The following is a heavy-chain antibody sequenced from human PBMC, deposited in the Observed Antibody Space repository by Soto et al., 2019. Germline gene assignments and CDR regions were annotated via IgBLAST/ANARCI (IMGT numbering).Heavy chain of an antibody. V-gene: IGHV4-59*08. CDR2: SYYSGST. CDR1: GGSISSYY. J-gene: IGHJ4*02. CDR3: ARHVTLHGDYVY. Sequence: SETLSLTCTVSGGSISSYYWSWIRQPPGKGLEWIGYSYYSGSTNYKPYIKSRVTITVNTSKNQFSLILSFLTAAYTAVYYCARHVTLHGDYVYWGQGTLVTVSS. D-gene: IGHD4-17*01.